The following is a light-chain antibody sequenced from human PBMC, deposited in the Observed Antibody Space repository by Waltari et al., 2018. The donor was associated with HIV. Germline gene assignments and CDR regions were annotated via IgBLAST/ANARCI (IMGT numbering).Light chain of an antibody. CDR1: TSDDGNYHL. CDR3: CSYAGSSAVL. Sequence: QPDPTHPAPVSGSPGQAITIFCTGSTSDDGNYHLVSWYQQHPGKAPKVMIYDVSKRPSGVSNRFSGSKSGNTASLTISGLQAEDEADYYCCSYAGSSAVLFGGGTKLTVL. J-gene: IGLJ2*01. V-gene: IGLV2-23*02. CDR2: DVS.